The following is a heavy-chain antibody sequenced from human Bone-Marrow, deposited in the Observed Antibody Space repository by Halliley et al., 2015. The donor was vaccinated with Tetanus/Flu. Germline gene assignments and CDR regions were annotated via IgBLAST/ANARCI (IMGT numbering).Heavy chain of an antibody. CDR3: AKALGGLSLAGMDV. CDR2: FSGPLTST. J-gene: IGHJ6*02. V-gene: IGHV3-23*01. CDR1: EFTFSNYA. D-gene: IGHD3-16*01. Sequence: SLRLSCAASEFTFSNYAMNWVRQAPGKGLEWVSGFSGPLTSTYFADSVKGRFTISRDNSKNTLYLQMNSLRAEDTAVYYCAKALGGLSLAGMDVWGQGTTVTVSS.